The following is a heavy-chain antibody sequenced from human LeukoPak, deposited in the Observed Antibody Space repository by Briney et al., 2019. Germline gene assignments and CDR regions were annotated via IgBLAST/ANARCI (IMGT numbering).Heavy chain of an antibody. D-gene: IGHD2-15*01. CDR2: IMPNGETR. J-gene: IGHJ3*02. Sequence: GGALRLSCAASGFSFSNYVMHWVRQAPGKGLEYVSAIMPNGETRGYANSMKGRFTISRDNSKNTLYLQMGSLRAEDMAIYYCARDRDGGFAFDIWGQGTLVTVSS. CDR3: ARDRDGGFAFDI. V-gene: IGHV3-64*01. CDR1: GFSFSNYV.